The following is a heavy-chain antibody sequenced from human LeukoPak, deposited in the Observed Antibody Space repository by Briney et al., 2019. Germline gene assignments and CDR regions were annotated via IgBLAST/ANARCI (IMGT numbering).Heavy chain of an antibody. Sequence: PGGSLRLSCAASGFTFSSFQMNRVRQAPGKGLEWVSYISGSGSTIYYADSVKGRFTISRDNAKNSLYLQMNGLTAGDTAVYYCARAFDYWGQGTVVADSS. J-gene: IGHJ4*02. CDR1: GFTFSSFQ. CDR2: ISGSGSTI. CDR3: ARAFDY. V-gene: IGHV3-48*03.